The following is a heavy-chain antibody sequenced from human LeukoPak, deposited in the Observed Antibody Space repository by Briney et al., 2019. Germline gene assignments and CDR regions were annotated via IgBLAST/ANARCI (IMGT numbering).Heavy chain of an antibody. J-gene: IGHJ4*02. CDR1: GGSFSGYY. CDR3: ARRAIVVVIKAGYYFDY. Sequence: SETLSLTCVVYGGSFSGYYWSWIRQPPRKGLEWIGEINHSGSTNYNPSLKSRVTISVDTSKNQFSLKLSSVTAADTAVYYCARRAIVVVIKAGYYFDYWGQGTLVTVSS. D-gene: IGHD3-22*01. CDR2: INHSGST. V-gene: IGHV4-34*01.